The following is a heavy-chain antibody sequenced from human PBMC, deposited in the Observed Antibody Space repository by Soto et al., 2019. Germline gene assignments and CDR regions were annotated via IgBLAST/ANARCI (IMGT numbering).Heavy chain of an antibody. J-gene: IGHJ6*02. CDR1: GFTFSSYG. CDR3: AREDSGYDYYYYGMDV. Sequence: VGSLRLSCAASGFTFSSYGMHWVRQAPGKGLEWVAVIWYDGSNKYYADSVKGRFTISRDNSKNTLYLQMNSLRAEDTAVYYCAREDSGYDYYYYGMDVWGQGTTVTVSS. CDR2: IWYDGSNK. V-gene: IGHV3-33*01. D-gene: IGHD5-12*01.